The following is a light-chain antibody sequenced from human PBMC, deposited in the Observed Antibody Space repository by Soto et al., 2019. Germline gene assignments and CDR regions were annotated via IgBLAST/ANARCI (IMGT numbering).Light chain of an antibody. Sequence: QSVLTQPPSVSGSPGQRVTISCTGTSSNVGGYNYVHWYQQHPGKAPKLLIYDVSNRPSGVSNRFSGSKSGNTASLTITGLQAEDEADYYCSSYTSSSTLVFGGGTKVTVL. CDR2: DVS. CDR1: SSNVGGYNY. J-gene: IGLJ1*01. V-gene: IGLV2-14*01. CDR3: SSYTSSSTLV.